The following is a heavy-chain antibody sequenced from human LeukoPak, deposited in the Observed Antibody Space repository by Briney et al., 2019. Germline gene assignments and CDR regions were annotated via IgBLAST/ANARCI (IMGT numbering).Heavy chain of an antibody. CDR3: AREVSGYGAFDT. CDR1: GFTVSSNY. J-gene: IGHJ3*02. V-gene: IGHV3-53*01. Sequence: GGSLRLSCAASGFTVSSNYMSWVRQAPGKGLEWVSIMYTSGTTYYADSVQGRFTISRDISKNTLYVQMNSLRAEDTARYYCAREVSGYGAFDTWGQGTMVTVSS. CDR2: MYTSGTT. D-gene: IGHD3-16*01.